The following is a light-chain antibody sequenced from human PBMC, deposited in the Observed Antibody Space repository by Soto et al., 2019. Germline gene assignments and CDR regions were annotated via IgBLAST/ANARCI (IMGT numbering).Light chain of an antibody. CDR2: GAS. CDR3: QQYYNWPPVT. V-gene: IGKV3-20*01. CDR1: QSVSSNY. J-gene: IGKJ1*01. Sequence: EIVLTQSPGTLSLSPGERATLSCRTNQSVSSNYLAWYHQKPGQAPRLLIYGASSRATGIPDRFSGGGSGTEFTLTISSLQSEDFAVYYCQQYYNWPPVTFGQGTKVDIK.